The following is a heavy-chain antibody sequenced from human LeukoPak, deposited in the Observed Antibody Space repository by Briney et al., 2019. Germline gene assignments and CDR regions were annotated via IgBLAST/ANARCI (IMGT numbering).Heavy chain of an antibody. V-gene: IGHV4-39*01. CDR2: IYYSGST. J-gene: IGHJ4*02. CDR1: GGSISSSSYY. CDR3: ASGSEWELQPTGASFDY. Sequence: PSETLSLTCTVSGGSISSSSYYWGWICQPPGKGLEWIGSIYYSGSTYYNPSLKSRVTISVDTSKNQFSLKLSSVTAADTAVYYCASGSEWELQPTGASFDYWGQGTLVTVSS. D-gene: IGHD1-26*01.